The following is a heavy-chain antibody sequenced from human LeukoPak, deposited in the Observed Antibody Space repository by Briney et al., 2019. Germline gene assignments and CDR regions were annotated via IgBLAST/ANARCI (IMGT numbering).Heavy chain of an antibody. CDR2: ISVSGAGT. CDR1: GFTFTNHV. Sequence: GGSLRLSCAASGFTFTNHVITWVRQAPGKGLEWVSGISVSGAGTFYAESVKGRFTISRDNSKTTLSLQMNSLRAEDTAIYYCAKVDPASVTGGVFYYYCMDVWGKGTTVTVSS. CDR3: AKVDPASVTGGVFYYYCMDV. D-gene: IGHD2-21*02. V-gene: IGHV3-23*01. J-gene: IGHJ6*03.